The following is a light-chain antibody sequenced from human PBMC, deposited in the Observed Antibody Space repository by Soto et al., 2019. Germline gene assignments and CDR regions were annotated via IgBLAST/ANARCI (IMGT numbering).Light chain of an antibody. J-gene: IGKJ1*01. Sequence: DTVMTQSPDSLAVSLGERVTINCKSSRSLLYSSTNRNYLAWFQQKPGQPPKLLTYWASPRESGVPDRFTGSGSGTDFTLTISSLQAEDVAVYYCQQYYSSPWTFGQGTKVEIK. CDR1: RSLLYSSTNRNY. CDR3: QQYYSSPWT. V-gene: IGKV4-1*01. CDR2: WAS.